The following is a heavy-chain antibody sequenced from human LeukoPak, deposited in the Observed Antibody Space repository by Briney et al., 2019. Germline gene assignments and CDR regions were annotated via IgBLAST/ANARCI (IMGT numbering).Heavy chain of an antibody. CDR1: GFTFISYG. Sequence: GGSLRLSCAASGFTFISYGMSWVRQAPGKGLEWVSGITGSGGSTYYADSVKGRFTISRDNSKNTLYLQMNSLRAEDTAIYYCAKDRLAYSCAQPFDYWGQGTLVTVSS. CDR3: AKDRLAYSCAQPFDY. J-gene: IGHJ4*02. D-gene: IGHD2-21*01. V-gene: IGHV3-23*01. CDR2: ITGSGGST.